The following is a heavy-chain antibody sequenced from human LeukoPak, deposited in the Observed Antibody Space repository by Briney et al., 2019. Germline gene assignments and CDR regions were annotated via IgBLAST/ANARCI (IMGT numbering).Heavy chain of an antibody. CDR2: IYHSGST. Sequence: SETLSLTCTVSGYSISSGYYWGWIRQPPGKGLEWIGSIYHSGSTYYNPSLKSRVTTSVDTSKNQFSLKLSSVTAADTAVYYCARDRKDTVTARKYYYYMDVWGKGTTVTISS. D-gene: IGHD4-11*01. CDR3: ARDRKDTVTARKYYYYMDV. CDR1: GYSISSGYY. J-gene: IGHJ6*03. V-gene: IGHV4-38-2*02.